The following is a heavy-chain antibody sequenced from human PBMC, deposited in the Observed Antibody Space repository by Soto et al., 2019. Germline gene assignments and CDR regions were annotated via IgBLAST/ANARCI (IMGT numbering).Heavy chain of an antibody. CDR1: GFTFSNAW. CDR2: IKSKTDGGTT. CDR3: TTGRRENLWFGEFKMDV. V-gene: IGHV3-15*01. D-gene: IGHD3-10*01. J-gene: IGHJ6*02. Sequence: PGGSLRLSCAASGFTFSNAWMSWVRQAPGKGLEWVGRIKSKTDGGTTGYAAPVKGRFTISRDDSKNTLYLQMNSLKTEDTAVYYCTTGRRENLWFGEFKMDVWGQGTTVTVYS.